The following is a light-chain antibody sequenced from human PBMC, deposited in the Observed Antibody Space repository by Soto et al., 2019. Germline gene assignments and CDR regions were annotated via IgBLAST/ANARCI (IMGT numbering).Light chain of an antibody. CDR1: QAFRNN. V-gene: IGKV3D-15*01. J-gene: IGKJ1*01. CDR2: AAS. CDR3: QQYNNWTPWT. Sequence: EVVLTQSPGTLSLSPGERATLSCRARQAFRNNYLACYQQRPGQAPRLLTYAASTRATGSPDRVSGSWSGTEFTLTTSSLQYEDFAVYYCQQYNNWTPWTFGQGTKVDIK.